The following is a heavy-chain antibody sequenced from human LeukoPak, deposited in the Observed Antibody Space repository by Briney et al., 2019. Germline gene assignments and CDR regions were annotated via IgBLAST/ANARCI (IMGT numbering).Heavy chain of an antibody. D-gene: IGHD5-24*01. CDR1: GGSISSSSYY. J-gene: IGHJ3*02. CDR2: IYYSGST. V-gene: IGHV4-39*02. CDR3: ARDVGRDGYKSPGVAFDI. Sequence: PSETLSLTCTVSGGSISSSSYYWGWIRQPPGKGLEWIGSIYYSGSTYYNPSLKSRVTISVDTSKNQFSLKLSSVTAADTAVYYCARDVGRDGYKSPGVAFDIWGQGTMVTVSS.